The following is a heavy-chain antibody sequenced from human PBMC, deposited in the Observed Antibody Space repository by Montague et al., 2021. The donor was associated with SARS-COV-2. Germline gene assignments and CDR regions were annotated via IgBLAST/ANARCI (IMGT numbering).Heavy chain of an antibody. CDR3: ARDDFVLQGVTKGMDV. CDR1: GGSISSSNYY. V-gene: IGHV4-39*07. CDR2: MYYSGST. Sequence: SETLSLTCTVSGGSISSSNYYWGWIRQPPGKGLEWIGNMYYSGSTYYNPSLKSRVTISIDTSKNQFSLKLSSVTAADTAVYYCARDDFVLQGVTKGMDVWGQGTMVTASS. D-gene: IGHD3-10*01. J-gene: IGHJ6*02.